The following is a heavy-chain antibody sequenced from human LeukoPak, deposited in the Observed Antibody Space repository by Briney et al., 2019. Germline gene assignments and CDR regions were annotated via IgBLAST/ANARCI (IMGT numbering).Heavy chain of an antibody. Sequence: SETLSLTCTVXGXXXXXXXXXXXXXRQPXXKXXTXXXXXXXSGXTYYYPXLKSRVTISVDTSKNQFSLNLSSVTAADTAVYYXAXRPMVGPTRDASDIWGQGTMVTVSS. V-gene: IGHV4-39*01. J-gene: IGHJ3*02. CDR2: XXXSGXT. CDR3: AXRPMVGPTRDASDI. D-gene: IGHD3-10*01. CDR1: GXXXXXXXXX.